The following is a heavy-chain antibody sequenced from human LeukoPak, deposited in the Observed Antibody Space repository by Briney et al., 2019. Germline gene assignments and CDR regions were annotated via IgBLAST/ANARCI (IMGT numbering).Heavy chain of an antibody. D-gene: IGHD6-19*01. V-gene: IGHV3-53*01. CDR1: GFTVSSNY. CDR2: IYSGGST. Sequence: QTGGSLRLSCAASGFTVSSNYMSWVRQAPGKGLEWVSVIYSGGSTYYADSVEGRFTISRDNSKNTLYLQMNSLRAEDTAVYYCARAPEPRGSGYAFDIWGQGTMVTVSS. CDR3: ARAPEPRGSGYAFDI. J-gene: IGHJ3*02.